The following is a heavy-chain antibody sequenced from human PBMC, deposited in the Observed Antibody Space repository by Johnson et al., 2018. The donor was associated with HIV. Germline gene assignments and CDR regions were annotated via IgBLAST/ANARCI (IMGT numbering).Heavy chain of an antibody. V-gene: IGHV3-7*05. Sequence: VQLVESGGGLVEPGGSLRLSCIASGFIFGSCWMTWVRQAPGERLEWVANIKEDGTEKYYVDSVKGRFTVSRDKAKNSLYLQMNDLRAEDTAVYYCVRQYELYGYAFDLWGQGTVVTVSS. CDR3: VRQYELYGYAFDL. CDR1: GFIFGSCW. D-gene: IGHD5-18*01. CDR2: IKEDGTEK. J-gene: IGHJ3*01.